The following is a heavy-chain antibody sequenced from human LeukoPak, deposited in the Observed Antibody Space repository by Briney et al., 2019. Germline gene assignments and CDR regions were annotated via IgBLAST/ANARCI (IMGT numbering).Heavy chain of an antibody. CDR1: GFTFSGYW. CDR2: IKQDGGEK. Sequence: PGGSLRLSCAASGFTFSGYWMSWLRQAPGKGLEWVANIKQDGGEKNYVDSVKGRFTISSDNAKNSLYLQMNSLRGEDTAVYYCARDRGFGQADVWGKGTTVTVSS. J-gene: IGHJ6*04. V-gene: IGHV3-7*01. D-gene: IGHD3-10*01. CDR3: ARDRGFGQADV.